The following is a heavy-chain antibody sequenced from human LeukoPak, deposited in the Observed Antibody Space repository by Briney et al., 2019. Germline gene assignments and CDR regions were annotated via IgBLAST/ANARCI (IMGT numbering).Heavy chain of an antibody. CDR2: IIPIFGTA. CDR1: GGTFSIYA. CDR3: ARVPEMATTYFDY. Sequence: ASVNVSYKASGGTFSIYAISWVRQAPGQGREWMGGIIPIFGTANYAQKFQGRVTITADESTSTAYMELSSLRSEDTAVYYCARVPEMATTYFDYWGQGTLVTVSS. J-gene: IGHJ4*02. V-gene: IGHV1-69*13. D-gene: IGHD5-24*01.